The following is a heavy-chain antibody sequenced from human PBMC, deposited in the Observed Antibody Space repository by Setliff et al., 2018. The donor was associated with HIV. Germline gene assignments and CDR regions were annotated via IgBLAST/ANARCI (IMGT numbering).Heavy chain of an antibody. D-gene: IGHD3-9*01. CDR1: GYTFTSYV. CDR2: IGSYSGYT. Sequence: ASVKVSCKASGYTFTSYVMHWVRQAPGQRLEWMGWIGSYSGYTFYAQKFQGRLTMTEDTSTDTAYMELRSLRSDDTAVYYCARVGGPYYDLLTGYYGAVDYWGQGTLVTVS. CDR3: ARVGGPYYDLLTGYYGAVDY. J-gene: IGHJ4*02. V-gene: IGHV1-18*01.